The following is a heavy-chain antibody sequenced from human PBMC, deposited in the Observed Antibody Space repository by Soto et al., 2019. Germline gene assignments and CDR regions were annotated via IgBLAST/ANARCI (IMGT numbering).Heavy chain of an antibody. CDR3: AKATRGRASGWYYYYGMDV. J-gene: IGHJ6*02. V-gene: IGHV3-23*01. Sequence: EVQLLESGGGLVQPGGSLKLSCAASGFTFSSYAMSWVRQAPGKGLEWVSAISGSGGSTYYADSVKGRFTISRDNSKNTLYLQMNSLRAEDTAVYYCAKATRGRASGWYYYYGMDVWGQGTTVTVSS. D-gene: IGHD6-19*01. CDR1: GFTFSSYA. CDR2: ISGSGGST.